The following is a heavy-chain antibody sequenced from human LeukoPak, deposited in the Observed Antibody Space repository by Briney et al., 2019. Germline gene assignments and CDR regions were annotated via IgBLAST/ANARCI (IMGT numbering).Heavy chain of an antibody. CDR1: NGSISRYY. Sequence: SETLSLTCTVSNGSISRYYWSWIRQPPGKGLEWIGYIYYSGSTNYNPSLKSRVTISVDTSKNQFSLKLSSVTAADTAMYYCARLPGGDYWGQGTLVTVSS. CDR2: IYYSGST. CDR3: ARLPGGDY. V-gene: IGHV4-59*08. J-gene: IGHJ4*02. D-gene: IGHD3-16*01.